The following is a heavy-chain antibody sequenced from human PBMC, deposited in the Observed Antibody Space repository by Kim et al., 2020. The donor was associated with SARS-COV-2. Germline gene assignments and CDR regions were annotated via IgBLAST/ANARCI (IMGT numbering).Heavy chain of an antibody. CDR3: ARGVLLWFGELLYSWLDP. J-gene: IGHJ5*02. CDR1: GGSFSGYY. Sequence: SETLSLTCAVYGGSFSGYYWSWIRQPPGKGLEWIGEINHSGSTNYNPSLKSRVTISVDTSKNQFSLKLSSVTAADTAVYYCARGVLLWFGELLYSWLDPWGQGTLVTVSS. V-gene: IGHV4-34*01. D-gene: IGHD3-10*01. CDR2: INHSGST.